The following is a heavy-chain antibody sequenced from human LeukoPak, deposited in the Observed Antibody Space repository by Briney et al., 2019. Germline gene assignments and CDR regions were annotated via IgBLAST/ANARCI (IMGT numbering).Heavy chain of an antibody. D-gene: IGHD3-10*01. J-gene: IGHJ4*02. V-gene: IGHV3-30*02. CDR1: GFTFSSYA. CDR2: IRYDGSNK. Sequence: QTGGSLRLSCAASGFTFSSYAMHWVRQAPGKGLEWVAFIRYDGSNKYYADSVKGRFTISRDNSKNTLYLQMNSLRAEDTAVYYCAKSVISKSGTIWFGEPQYYFDYWGQGTLVTVSS. CDR3: AKSVISKSGTIWFGEPQYYFDY.